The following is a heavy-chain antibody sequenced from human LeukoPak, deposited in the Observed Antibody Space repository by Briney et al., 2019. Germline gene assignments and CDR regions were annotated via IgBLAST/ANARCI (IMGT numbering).Heavy chain of an antibody. V-gene: IGHV4-59*08. CDR2: IYYSGST. CDR1: GGSISSYY. Sequence: SETLSLTCTVSGGSISSYYWGWIRQPPGKGLEWIGYIYYSGSTRYNPSLKSRVTISVDTSKNQFSLKLSSVTAADTAVYYCARQEVVTRHFDYWGQGTLVTVSS. CDR3: ARQEVVTRHFDY. D-gene: IGHD4-23*01. J-gene: IGHJ4*02.